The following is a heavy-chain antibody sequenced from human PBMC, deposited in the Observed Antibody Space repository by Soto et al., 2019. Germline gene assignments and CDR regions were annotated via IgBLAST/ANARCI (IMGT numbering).Heavy chain of an antibody. CDR2: ISAYNGNT. Sequence: GASVKVSCKASGYTFTSYGISWVRQAPGQGFEWMGWISAYNGNTNYAQKLQGRVTMTTDTSTSTAYMELRSLRSDDTAVYYCARDKRRRYYDILTGYYDYWGQGTLVTVS. CDR1: GYTFTSYG. V-gene: IGHV1-18*01. J-gene: IGHJ4*02. D-gene: IGHD3-9*01. CDR3: ARDKRRRYYDILTGYYDY.